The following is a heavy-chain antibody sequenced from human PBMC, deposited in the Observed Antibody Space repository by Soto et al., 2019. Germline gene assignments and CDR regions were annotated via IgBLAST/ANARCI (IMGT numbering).Heavy chain of an antibody. V-gene: IGHV1-3*01. CDR3: ARGPPYGAHFDY. Sequence: ASVKVSCKASGYTFTSYAMHWVRQAPGQRLEWMGWINAGNGNTKYSQKFQGRVTITRDTSASTAYMELSSLRSEDTAVYYCARGPPYGAHFDYWGQGTLVTVS. J-gene: IGHJ4*02. CDR1: GYTFTSYA. CDR2: INAGNGNT. D-gene: IGHD4-17*01.